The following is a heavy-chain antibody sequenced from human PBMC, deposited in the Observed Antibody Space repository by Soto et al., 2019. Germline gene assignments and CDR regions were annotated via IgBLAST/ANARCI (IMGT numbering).Heavy chain of an antibody. CDR2: ISGSGGST. D-gene: IGHD6-13*01. V-gene: IGHV3-23*01. CDR3: ALAAAGTLSYYYYGMDV. Sequence: EVQLLESGGGLVQPGGSLRLSCAASGFTFSSYAMSWVRQAPGKGLEWVSAISGSGGSTYYADSVKGRFTISRDNSKNTLYLQMNSLRAEDTAVYYCALAAAGTLSYYYYGMDVWGQGTTVTVSS. CDR1: GFTFSSYA. J-gene: IGHJ6*02.